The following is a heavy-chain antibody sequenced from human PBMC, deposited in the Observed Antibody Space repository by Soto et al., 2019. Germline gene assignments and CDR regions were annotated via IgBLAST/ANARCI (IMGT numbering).Heavy chain of an antibody. D-gene: IGHD1-26*01. J-gene: IGHJ4*02. V-gene: IGHV1-69*06. CDR1: GGPFSSYA. CDR2: IIPIFGTA. Sequence: QVQLVQSGAEVKKPGSSVKVSCKASGGPFSSYAISWVRQAPGQGLEWMGGIIPIFGTANYAQKFQGRVTITADKSTSTDYMELSSLRSEDTDVYYCASGEPHGGSDYGSLDYWGQGTLVTVSS. CDR3: ASGEPHGGSDYGSLDY.